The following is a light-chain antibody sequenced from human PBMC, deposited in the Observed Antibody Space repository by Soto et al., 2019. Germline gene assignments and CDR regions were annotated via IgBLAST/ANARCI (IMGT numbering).Light chain of an antibody. CDR1: QSISSY. CDR3: QQSYSTRVT. V-gene: IGKV1-39*01. J-gene: IGKJ5*01. CDR2: AAS. Sequence: DIQMTQSPSSLSASLGDRVTITCRASQSISSYLNWYQQKPGKAPKLLIYAASSLQSGVPPRFSGSGSGTDFTLTISSLQPEDFATYYCQQSYSTRVTFGQGTRLEIK.